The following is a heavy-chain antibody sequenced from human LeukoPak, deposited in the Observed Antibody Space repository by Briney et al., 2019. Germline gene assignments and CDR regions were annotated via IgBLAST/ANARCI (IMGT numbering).Heavy chain of an antibody. Sequence: ASVKVSCKASGYTFTGYYMHWVRQAPGQGLEWMGRINPNSGGTNYAQKFQGRVTMTRDTSISTAYMELSRLRSDDTAVYYCARETIAAAGTDLIYGGQGTLVTVSS. CDR2: INPNSGGT. CDR3: ARETIAAAGTDLIY. J-gene: IGHJ4*02. V-gene: IGHV1-2*06. D-gene: IGHD6-13*01. CDR1: GYTFTGYY.